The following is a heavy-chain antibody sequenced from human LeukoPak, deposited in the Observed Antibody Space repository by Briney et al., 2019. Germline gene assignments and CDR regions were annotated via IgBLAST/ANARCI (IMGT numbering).Heavy chain of an antibody. J-gene: IGHJ2*01. V-gene: IGHV4-38-2*02. CDR1: GYSISSGYY. CDR3: ASLGDYDSSGYGPPPGWYFDL. CDR2: IYHSGST. Sequence: SETLSLTCTVSGYSISSGYYWGWIRQPPGKGLEWIGSIYHSGSTYYNPSLKSRVTISVDTSKNQFSLKLSSVTAADTAVYYCASLGDYDSSGYGPPPGWYFDLWGRGTLVTVSS. D-gene: IGHD3-22*01.